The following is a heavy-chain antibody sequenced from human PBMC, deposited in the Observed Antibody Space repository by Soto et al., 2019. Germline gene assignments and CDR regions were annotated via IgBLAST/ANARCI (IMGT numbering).Heavy chain of an antibody. Sequence: PGGSLRLSCAASGFTFSSYWMSWVRQAPGKGLEWVANIKQDGSEKYYVDSVKGRFTISRDNAKNSLYLQMNSLRAEDTAVYYCARDHPSFGVVIPDNYGMDVWGQGTTVTVSS. V-gene: IGHV3-7*01. CDR2: IKQDGSEK. J-gene: IGHJ6*02. D-gene: IGHD3-3*01. CDR3: ARDHPSFGVVIPDNYGMDV. CDR1: GFTFSSYW.